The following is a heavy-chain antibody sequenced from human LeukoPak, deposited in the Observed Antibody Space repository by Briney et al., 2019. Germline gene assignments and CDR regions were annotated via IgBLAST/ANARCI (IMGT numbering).Heavy chain of an antibody. CDR1: EFTFSNYG. V-gene: IGHV3-30*02. CDR2: IRYGGSNK. J-gene: IGHJ5*02. D-gene: IGHD2-15*01. Sequence: AGGSLRLSCAASEFTFSNYGMHWVRQAPGKGLEWVAFIRYGGSNKFYADSVKGRFTISRDNSKNTLYLQMNSLRAEDTAVYYCARSDCSGGSCYVPFDPWGQGTLVTVSS. CDR3: ARSDCSGGSCYVPFDP.